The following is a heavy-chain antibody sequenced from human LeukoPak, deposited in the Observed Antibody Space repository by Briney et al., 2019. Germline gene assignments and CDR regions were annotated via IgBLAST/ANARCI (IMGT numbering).Heavy chain of an antibody. D-gene: IGHD3-3*01. CDR1: GGSFSGYY. J-gene: IGHJ4*02. V-gene: IGHV4-34*01. CDR2: INHSGST. CDR3: ARGAPTTYYDFWSGYSAPYYFDY. Sequence: PSETLSLTCAVYGGSFSGYYWSWIRQPPGKGLEWIGEINHSGSTNYNPSLKSRVTLSVDTSKNQFSLKLSSVTAADTAVYYCARGAPTTYYDFWSGYSAPYYFDYWGQGTLVIVSS.